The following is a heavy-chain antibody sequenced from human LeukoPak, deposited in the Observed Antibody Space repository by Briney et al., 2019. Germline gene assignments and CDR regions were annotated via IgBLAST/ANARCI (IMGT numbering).Heavy chain of an antibody. D-gene: IGHD3-10*01. V-gene: IGHV3-53*05. Sequence: PEGSLRLSCAASGFTVSSNYMSWVRQAPGKGLEWVSVIYSGGSTYYADSVKGRFTISRDNSKNTLYLQMNSLRAEDTAVYYCAKGPPDYYGSGSYYHGVSDYYYYYMDVWGKGTPVTVSS. CDR1: GFTVSSNY. CDR2: IYSGGST. CDR3: AKGPPDYYGSGSYYHGVSDYYYYYMDV. J-gene: IGHJ6*03.